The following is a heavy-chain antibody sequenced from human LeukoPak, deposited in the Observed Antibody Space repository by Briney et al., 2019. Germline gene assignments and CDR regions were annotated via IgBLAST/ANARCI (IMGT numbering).Heavy chain of an antibody. CDR2: ISYDGSNK. J-gene: IGHJ4*02. D-gene: IGHD3-10*01. CDR1: GFTFSSYA. CDR3: ARDRITMVRGVIRTHSYFDY. V-gene: IGHV3-30*04. Sequence: GGSLGLSCAASGFTFSSYAMHWVRQAPGKGLEWVAVISYDGSNKYYADSVKGRFTISRDNSKNTLYLQMNSLRAEDTAVYYCARDRITMVRGVIRTHSYFDYWGQGTLVTVSS.